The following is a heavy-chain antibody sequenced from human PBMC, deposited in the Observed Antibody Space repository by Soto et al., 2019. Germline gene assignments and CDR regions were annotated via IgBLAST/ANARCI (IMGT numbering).Heavy chain of an antibody. V-gene: IGHV2-70*11. Sequence: SGPTLVNPTQTRTLTCTFSGFSLSTSGVCVSWIRQPSGKALEWLARIDWDGDKYYNTSLQHRLTISQDTSKNQVVLTMTNVDPVDTCTYFCARMLGDCFSSSCYDDFDYWGQGTQVTVSS. D-gene: IGHD2-2*03. J-gene: IGHJ4*02. CDR1: GFSLSTSGVC. CDR2: IDWDGDK. CDR3: ARMLGDCFSSSCYDDFDY.